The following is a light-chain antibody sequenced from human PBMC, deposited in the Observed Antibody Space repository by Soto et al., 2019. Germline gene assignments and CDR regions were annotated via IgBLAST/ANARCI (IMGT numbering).Light chain of an antibody. V-gene: IGLV4-69*01. CDR2: VNSDGSH. Sequence: QLVLTQSPSASASLGASVKLTCTLSSGHSNYAIAWHQQQPEKGPRYLMKVNSDGSHSKGDGIPDRFSGSSSGAERYLTISSLQSEDEADYYCQTWGVFGGGTKLTVL. CDR3: QTWGV. J-gene: IGLJ2*01. CDR1: SGHSNYA.